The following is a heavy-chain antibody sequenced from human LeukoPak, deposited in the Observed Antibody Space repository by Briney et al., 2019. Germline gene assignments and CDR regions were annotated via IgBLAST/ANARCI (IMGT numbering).Heavy chain of an antibody. CDR3: ARVSVGGAAVDY. Sequence: GGSLRLSCAASGFTFSRFGMHWVRQAPGKGLEWVAVIWYDGSNKYYADSVKGRFTISRDNSKNTLYLQMNSLRAEDTAVYYCARVSVGGAAVDYWGQGTLVTVSS. CDR2: IWYDGSNK. CDR1: GFTFSRFG. V-gene: IGHV3-30*19. J-gene: IGHJ4*02. D-gene: IGHD6-13*01.